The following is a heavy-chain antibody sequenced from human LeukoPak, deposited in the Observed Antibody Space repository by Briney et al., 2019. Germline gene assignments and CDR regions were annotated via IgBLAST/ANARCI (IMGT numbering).Heavy chain of an antibody. V-gene: IGHV4-34*01. CDR1: GGSFSGYY. J-gene: IGHJ6*03. CDR2: INHSGST. D-gene: IGHD4-17*01. Sequence: KTSETLSLTCAVYGGSFSGYYWSWIRQPPGKGLEWIGEINHSGSTNYNPSLKSRVTISVDTSKNQFSLKLSSVTAADTAVYYCARGKYGDYPGYYYYMDVWGKGTTVTVSS. CDR3: ARGKYGDYPGYYYYMDV.